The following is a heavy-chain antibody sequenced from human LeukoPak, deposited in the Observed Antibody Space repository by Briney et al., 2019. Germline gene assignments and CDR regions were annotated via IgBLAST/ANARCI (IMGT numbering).Heavy chain of an antibody. V-gene: IGHV4-4*07. CDR2: IYTSGST. CDR3: ARDNNGLYFGVRGFDI. D-gene: IGHD3-3*01. Sequence: ASETLSLTCSVSGGPMNTHYWNWIRQPAGKGLEWIGRIYTSGSTNHNPSLKSRVIMSLDTSKSQFPLSLGSVTAADTAVYYCARDNNGLYFGVRGFDIWGQGKMVIVSS. J-gene: IGHJ3*02. CDR1: GGPMNTHY.